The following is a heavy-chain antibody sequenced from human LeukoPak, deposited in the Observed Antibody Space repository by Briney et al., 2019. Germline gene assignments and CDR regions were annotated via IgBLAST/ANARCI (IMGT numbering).Heavy chain of an antibody. CDR2: INHSGST. D-gene: IGHD3-22*01. CDR1: GGSLSGYY. Sequence: PSETLSLTCAVYGGSLSGYYWSWIHQPPGKGLEWIGEINHSGSTNYNPSLKSRVTISVDTSKNQFSLKLSSVTAADTAVYYCARGNSDPHYYDSSGQLAPDWGQGTLVTVSS. V-gene: IGHV4-34*01. CDR3: ARGNSDPHYYDSSGQLAPD. J-gene: IGHJ4*02.